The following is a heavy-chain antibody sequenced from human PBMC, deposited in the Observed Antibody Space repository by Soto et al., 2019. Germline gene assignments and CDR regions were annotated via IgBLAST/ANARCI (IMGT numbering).Heavy chain of an antibody. CDR1: GFTFSSYG. D-gene: IGHD6-19*01. CDR2: IWYDGSNK. V-gene: IGHV3-33*01. Sequence: QVQLVESGGGVVQPGRSLRLSCAASGFTFSSYGMHWVRQAPGKGLEWVAVIWYDGSNKYYADSVKGRFTISRDNSKNTLYLQMTSLRAEDTAVYYCARVNVGQQWLWSHYYGMDVWGQGTTVTVSS. CDR3: ARVNVGQQWLWSHYYGMDV. J-gene: IGHJ6*02.